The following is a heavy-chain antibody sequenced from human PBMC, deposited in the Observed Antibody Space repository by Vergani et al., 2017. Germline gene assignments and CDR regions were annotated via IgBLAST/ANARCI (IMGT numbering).Heavy chain of an antibody. V-gene: IGHV3-13*01. D-gene: IGHD1-26*01. CDR2: IGNAGDT. CDR3: ARVSGVGATESFDI. J-gene: IGHJ3*02. Sequence: EVQLVESGGGLVQPGGSLRLSCAASGFTFSSYDMHWVRQATGKGLEWCSAIGNAGDTYYPGSVKGRFTISRENAKNSLYLQMNSLRAGDTAVYYCARVSGVGATESFDIWGQGTMVTVSS. CDR1: GFTFSSYD.